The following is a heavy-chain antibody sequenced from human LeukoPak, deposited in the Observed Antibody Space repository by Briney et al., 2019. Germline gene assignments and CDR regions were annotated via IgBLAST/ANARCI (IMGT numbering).Heavy chain of an antibody. CDR2: IKSKTDGGTT. CDR3: TTDRRIYQIVVVVAATGNYFDY. J-gene: IGHJ4*02. D-gene: IGHD2-15*01. CDR1: GFTFSNAW. V-gene: IGHV3-15*01. Sequence: GGSLRLSCAASGFTFSNAWMSWVRQAPGKGLEWVGRIKSKTDGGTTDYAAPVKGRFTISRDDSKNTLYLQMNSLKTEDTAVYYCTTDRRIYQIVVVVAATGNYFDYWGQGTLVTVSS.